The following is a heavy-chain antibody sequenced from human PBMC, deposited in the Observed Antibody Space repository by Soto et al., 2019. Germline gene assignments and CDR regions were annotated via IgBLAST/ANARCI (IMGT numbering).Heavy chain of an antibody. D-gene: IGHD6-19*01. CDR2: IDSSGEK. J-gene: IGHJ5*02. CDR3: ARRHLAVAVSPWFDP. Sequence: QVTLKESGPVLVNPTETLTLRCTVSGLSITDSEMGVSWIRQPPGQPLEWLAHIDSSGEKSYRPCLKSRLAISKDTSKSQIVLTMTNMDPADTATYYCARRHLAVAVSPWFDPWGQGIPVTVSS. V-gene: IGHV2-26*01. CDR1: GLSITDSEMG.